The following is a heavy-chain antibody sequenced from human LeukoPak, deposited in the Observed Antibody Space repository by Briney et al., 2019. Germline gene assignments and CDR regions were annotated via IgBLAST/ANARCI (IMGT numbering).Heavy chain of an antibody. CDR3: ARGNSSSPHYFDY. V-gene: IGHV4-34*01. D-gene: IGHD6-13*01. J-gene: IGHJ4*02. CDR1: GGSFSGYY. Sequence: KPSETLSLTCAVYGGSFSGYYWSWIRQPPGKGLEWIGEINHSGSTNYNPSLKSRVTISVDTSKNQFSLKLSSVTAADTAVYYCARGNSSSPHYFDYWGQGTLVTVSS. CDR2: INHSGST.